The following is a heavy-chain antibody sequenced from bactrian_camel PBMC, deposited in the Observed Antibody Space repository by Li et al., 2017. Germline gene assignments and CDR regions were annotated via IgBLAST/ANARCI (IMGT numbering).Heavy chain of an antibody. Sequence: DVQLVESGGGLVQPGGSLRLSCAASGFTFNNYGMSWVRQAPGKGLEWVSSSGGSSTFYADSVKGRFTISRDNAKNTMYLQLNSLKTEDTAMYYCTTPGWYADNYWGQGTQVTVS. J-gene: IGHJ4*01. CDR3: TTPGWYADNY. CDR1: GFTFNNYG. V-gene: IGHV3S40*01. D-gene: IGHD6*01. CDR2: SGGSST.